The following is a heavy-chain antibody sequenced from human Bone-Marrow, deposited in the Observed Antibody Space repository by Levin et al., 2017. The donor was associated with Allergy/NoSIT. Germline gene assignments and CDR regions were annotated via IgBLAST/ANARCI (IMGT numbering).Heavy chain of an antibody. CDR2: ISWNSGNI. CDR1: GFTLEDYA. Sequence: GGSLRLSCAASGFTLEDYAMHWVRQGPGKGLEWVSGISWNSGNIVYADSVKGRFSISRDNAKNSLHLQMNSLRGEDTAFYYCARARLSIFGVANAFVIWGQGPM. CDR3: ARARLSIFGVANAFVI. V-gene: IGHV3-9*01. D-gene: IGHD3-3*01. J-gene: IGHJ3*02.